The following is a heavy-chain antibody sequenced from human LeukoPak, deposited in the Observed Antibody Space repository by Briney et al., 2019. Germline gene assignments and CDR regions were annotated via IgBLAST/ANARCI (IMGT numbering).Heavy chain of an antibody. Sequence: SETLSLTCAVYGGSFSGYYWSWIRQPPGKGLEWIGEIDHSGSTNYNPSLKSRVTISVDTSKNQFSLKLSSVTAADTAVYYCARNQLRRRHYYYGMDVWGKGTTVTVSS. D-gene: IGHD5-24*01. CDR1: GGSFSGYY. J-gene: IGHJ6*04. CDR2: IDHSGST. CDR3: ARNQLRRRHYYYGMDV. V-gene: IGHV4-34*01.